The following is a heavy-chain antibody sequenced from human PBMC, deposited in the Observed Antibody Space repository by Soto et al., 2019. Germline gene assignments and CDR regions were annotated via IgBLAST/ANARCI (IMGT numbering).Heavy chain of an antibody. CDR2: INPSGGST. CDR3: ARDHSISSSGAWWLDP. CDR1: GYTFTSNW. D-gene: IGHD6-13*01. V-gene: IGHV1-46*01. Sequence: ASVKVSCKASGYTFTSNWIHWVRRAPGQGLEWMGTINPSGGSTALAQKFQGRLTLTRDTSTGTVYMELTGLTSQDTAVYYCARDHSISSSGAWWLDPWGQGTLVTVSS. J-gene: IGHJ5*02.